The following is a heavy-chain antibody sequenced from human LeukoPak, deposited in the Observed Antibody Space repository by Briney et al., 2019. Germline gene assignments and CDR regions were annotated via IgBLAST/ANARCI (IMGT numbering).Heavy chain of an antibody. CDR2: IYSGGST. Sequence: GGSLRLSCAASGFTVSSNYMSWVRQAPGKGLEWVSVIYSGGSTYYADSVKGRFTISRDNSKNTLYLQMNSLRAEDTAVYYCASYMSSGYRDDAFDIWGQGTMVTVSS. D-gene: IGHD3-22*01. CDR1: GFTVSSNY. CDR3: ASYMSSGYRDDAFDI. V-gene: IGHV3-53*01. J-gene: IGHJ3*02.